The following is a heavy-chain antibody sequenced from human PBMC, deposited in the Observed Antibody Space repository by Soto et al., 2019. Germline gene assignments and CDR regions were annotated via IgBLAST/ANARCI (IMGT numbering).Heavy chain of an antibody. J-gene: IGHJ6*02. V-gene: IGHV3-23*01. CDR1: GFTFSSYA. Sequence: PGGSLRLSCAASGFTFSSYAMSWVRQAPGKGLEWVSAISGSGGSTYYADSVKGRFTISRDNSKNTLYLQMNSLRAEDTAVYYCAKGGSRGVDYYSGMDVWGQGTTVTVSS. D-gene: IGHD1-26*01. CDR3: AKGGSRGVDYYSGMDV. CDR2: ISGSGGST.